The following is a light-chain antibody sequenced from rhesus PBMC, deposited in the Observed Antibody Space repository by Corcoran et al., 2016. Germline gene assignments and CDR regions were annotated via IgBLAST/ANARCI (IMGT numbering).Light chain of an antibody. CDR2: YAS. V-gene: IGKV3-42*02. J-gene: IGKJ2*01. CDR1: QSVGST. Sequence: EIVMTQSPATLSLSPGERATLSCRASQSVGSTLAWCQQQPGQAPRLLIYYASSRATGIPDRSRGSGSGTEVTLTISSLDPEDVGVYYCQKYNDWPPYSCGQGTKVEIK. CDR3: QKYNDWPPYS.